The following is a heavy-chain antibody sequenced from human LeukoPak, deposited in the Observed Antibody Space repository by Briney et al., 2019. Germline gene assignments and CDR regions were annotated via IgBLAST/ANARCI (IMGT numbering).Heavy chain of an antibody. D-gene: IGHD3-22*01. V-gene: IGHV4-39*01. CDR3: ASGDYYDSSGYYYRPYYYGMDV. CDR2: IYYSGST. Sequence: PSETLSLTCTVSGGSISSSSYYWGWIRQPPGKGLEWIGSIYYSGSTYYNPSLKSRVTISVDTSKNQFSLKLSSVTAADTAVYYCASGDYYDSSGYYYRPYYYGMDVWGQGTTVTVSS. CDR1: GGSISSSSYY. J-gene: IGHJ6*02.